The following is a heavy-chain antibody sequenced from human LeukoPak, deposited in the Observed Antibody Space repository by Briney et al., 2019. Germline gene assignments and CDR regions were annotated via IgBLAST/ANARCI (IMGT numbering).Heavy chain of an antibody. V-gene: IGHV1-18*01. Sequence: ASVKVSCKASGYTFTSYGISWVRQAPGQGLEWMGWISAYNGNTNYAQKLQGRVTMTTDTSTSTAYMELRSLRSDDTAVYYCARVGSSGWYENYFAYWGQGTLVTVSS. D-gene: IGHD6-19*01. J-gene: IGHJ4*02. CDR1: GYTFTSYG. CDR3: ARVGSSGWYENYFAY. CDR2: ISAYNGNT.